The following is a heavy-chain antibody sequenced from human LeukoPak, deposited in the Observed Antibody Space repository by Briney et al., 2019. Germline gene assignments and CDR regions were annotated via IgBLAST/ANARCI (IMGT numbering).Heavy chain of an antibody. D-gene: IGHD3-22*01. Sequence: PGGSLRLSCAASGFTFSSYAMHWVRQAPGKGLEWVAVISYDGSNKYYADSVKGRFTISRDNSKNTLYLQMNSLRAEDTAVYYCARPIYDSSGYYHDYWGQGTLVTVSS. J-gene: IGHJ4*02. CDR3: ARPIYDSSGYYHDY. CDR1: GFTFSSYA. CDR2: ISYDGSNK. V-gene: IGHV3-30-3*01.